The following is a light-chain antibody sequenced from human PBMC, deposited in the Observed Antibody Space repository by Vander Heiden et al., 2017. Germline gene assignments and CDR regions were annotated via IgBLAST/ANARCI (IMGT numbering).Light chain of an antibody. CDR1: RSNIGSNT. J-gene: IGLJ2*01. Sequence: QSVLTQPPSASGTPGQRVTIACYGSRSNIGSNTVNWYQQLPGTAPKLLIYSNNQRPSGVPDRFSGSKSGTSASLAISGLQSEDEAEYYCAAWDDSLNGLVVFGGGTKLTVL. CDR3: AAWDDSLNGLVV. CDR2: SNN. V-gene: IGLV1-44*01.